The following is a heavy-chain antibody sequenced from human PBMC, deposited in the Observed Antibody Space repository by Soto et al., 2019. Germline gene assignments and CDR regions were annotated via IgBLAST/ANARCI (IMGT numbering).Heavy chain of an antibody. CDR1: GFTFSNYA. CDR3: AKDGAIAAADYFFDY. CDR2: IASDGKDK. J-gene: IGHJ4*02. D-gene: IGHD6-13*01. Sequence: QVQLVESGGGVVQPGRSLKLSCAASGFTFSNYAIHWVRQAPGKGLEWVAVIASDGKDKRYADSVKGRFTISRDNSKNTVYLQMNSLRGEDTAVYYSAKDGAIAAADYFFDYWGQGSLVTVSS. V-gene: IGHV3-30*18.